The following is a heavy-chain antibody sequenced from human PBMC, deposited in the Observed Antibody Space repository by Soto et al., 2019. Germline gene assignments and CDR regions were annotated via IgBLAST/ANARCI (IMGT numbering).Heavy chain of an antibody. CDR3: ARSSMVRGVINYYYYYGMDV. V-gene: IGHV3-21*05. J-gene: IGHJ6*02. CDR2: ISSSSSYT. CDR1: GFTFSSYS. D-gene: IGHD3-10*01. Sequence: PGGSLRLSCAASGFTFSSYSMNWVRQAPGKGLEWVSYISSSSSYTDYADSVKGRFTISRDNAKNSLYLQMNSLRAEDTAVYYCARSSMVRGVINYYYYYGMDVWGQGTKVTVSS.